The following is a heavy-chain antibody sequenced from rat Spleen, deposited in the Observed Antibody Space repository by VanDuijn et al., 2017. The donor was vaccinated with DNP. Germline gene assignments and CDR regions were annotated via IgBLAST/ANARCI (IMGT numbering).Heavy chain of an antibody. CDR1: GYSITSTYR. Sequence: EVQLQESGPGLVKPSQSLSLTCSVTGYSITSTYRWNWIRKFPGNKLEWMGYINSAGSTNYNPSLKSRISITRDTSKNQFFLQVNSVTTEDTATYYCARRYGYTYHWYFDFWGPGTMVTVSS. J-gene: IGHJ1*01. D-gene: IGHD1-4*01. V-gene: IGHV3-3*01. CDR3: ARRYGYTYHWYFDF. CDR2: INSAGST.